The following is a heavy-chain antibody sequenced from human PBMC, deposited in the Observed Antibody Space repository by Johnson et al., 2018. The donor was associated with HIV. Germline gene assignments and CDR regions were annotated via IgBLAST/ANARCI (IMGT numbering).Heavy chain of an antibody. J-gene: IGHJ3*02. CDR3: TRRSPYDAFDI. V-gene: IGHV3-66*02. Sequence: EMQLVESGGGLVQPGGSLRLSCAASGFTVSSNYMSWVRQAPGKGLEWVSVVYSGGTTHYADSVKGRSTISRDNSKNTLYLQMNSLRAEDTAVYYCTRRSPYDAFDIWGQGTMVTVSS. CDR2: VYSGGTT. CDR1: GFTVSSNY.